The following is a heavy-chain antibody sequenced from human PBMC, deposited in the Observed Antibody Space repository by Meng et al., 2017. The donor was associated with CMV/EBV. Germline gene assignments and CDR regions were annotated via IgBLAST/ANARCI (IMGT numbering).Heavy chain of an antibody. CDR1: GVTFSSYA. D-gene: IGHD5-24*01. V-gene: IGHV1-69*01. CDR3: ARMPRDGYNYIDY. CDR2: TIPIFGTA. J-gene: IGHJ4*02. Sequence: QVQLVQAGAEVKKAGSSVKVSCKASGVTFSSYAISWVRQAPGQGLEWMGGTIPIFGTANYAQKFQGRVTITADESTSTAYMELSSLRSEDTAVYYCARMPRDGYNYIDYWGQGTLVTVSS.